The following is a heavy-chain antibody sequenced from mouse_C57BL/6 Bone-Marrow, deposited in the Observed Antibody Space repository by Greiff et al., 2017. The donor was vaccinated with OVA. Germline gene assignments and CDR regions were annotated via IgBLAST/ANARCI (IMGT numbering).Heavy chain of an antibody. J-gene: IGHJ4*01. CDR1: GYTFTSYW. V-gene: IGHV1-72*01. Sequence: VQLQQPGAELVKPGASVKLSCKASGYTFTSYWMHWVKQRPGRGLEWIGRIDPTSGGTKYNEKFKSKATLTVDTPSSTAYMQLSSLTSEDSAVYYGSFSVTPGAMDYWGQGTSVTVSS. CDR3: SFSVTPGAMDY. D-gene: IGHD2-12*01. CDR2: IDPTSGGT.